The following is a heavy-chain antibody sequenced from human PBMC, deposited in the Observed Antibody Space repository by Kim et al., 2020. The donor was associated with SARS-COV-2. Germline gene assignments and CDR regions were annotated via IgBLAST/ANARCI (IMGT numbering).Heavy chain of an antibody. CDR1: GGSISSYY. J-gene: IGHJ2*01. CDR3: AGSSGWYGDWYFDL. Sequence: SETLSLTCTVSGGSISSYYWSWIRQPPGKGLEWIGYIYYSGSTNYNPSLKSRVTISVDTSKNQFSLKLSSVTAADTAVYYCAGSSGWYGDWYFDLWGRGSLVTVSS. V-gene: IGHV4-59*13. D-gene: IGHD6-19*01. CDR2: IYYSGST.